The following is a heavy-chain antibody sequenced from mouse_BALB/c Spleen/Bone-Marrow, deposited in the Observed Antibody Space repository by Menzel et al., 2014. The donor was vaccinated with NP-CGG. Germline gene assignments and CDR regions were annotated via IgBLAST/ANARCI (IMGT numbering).Heavy chain of an antibody. CDR1: GYAFXSYW. CDR2: IYPGDGDT. V-gene: IGHV1-80*01. J-gene: IGHJ2*01. Sequence: VQLQQSGAELVRPGSSVKISCKASGYAFXSYWMNWVKQRPGQGLEWIGQIYPGDGDTNYNGKFEGKATLTADKSSNTAYIQLSSLTSEDSAVYFCARMGDYSYYFDYWGQGTTLTVSS. D-gene: IGHD1-1*01. CDR3: ARMGDYSYYFDY.